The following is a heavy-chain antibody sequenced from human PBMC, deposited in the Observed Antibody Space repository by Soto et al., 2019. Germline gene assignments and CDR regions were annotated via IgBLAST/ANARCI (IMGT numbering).Heavy chain of an antibody. D-gene: IGHD3-22*01. Sequence: ASVKVSCKASGYTFTSYGISWVRQAPGQGLEWMGWISAYNGNTNYAQKLQGRVTMTTDTSTSTAYMELRSLRSDDTAVYYCARDSPYCYDSSGYYYDWGQGTLVTVSS. J-gene: IGHJ4*02. V-gene: IGHV1-18*01. CDR1: GYTFTSYG. CDR3: ARDSPYCYDSSGYYYD. CDR2: ISAYNGNT.